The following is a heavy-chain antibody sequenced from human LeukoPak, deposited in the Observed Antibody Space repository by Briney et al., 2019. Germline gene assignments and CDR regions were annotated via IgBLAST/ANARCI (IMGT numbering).Heavy chain of an antibody. J-gene: IGHJ4*02. D-gene: IGHD2-21*01. CDR3: ARAGPFAFDY. CDR2: ISSSGTTI. Sequence: GGSLRLSCAASGCTFSSYEMNWVRQAPGKGLEWVSSISSSGTTIYYADSVKGRFTISRDNAKNSLYLQMNSLRAEDTAVYYCARAGPFAFDYWGQGTLVTVSS. V-gene: IGHV3-48*03. CDR1: GCTFSSYE.